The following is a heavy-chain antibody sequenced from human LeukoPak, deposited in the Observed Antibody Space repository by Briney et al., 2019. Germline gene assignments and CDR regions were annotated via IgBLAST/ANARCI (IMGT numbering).Heavy chain of an antibody. D-gene: IGHD6-13*01. CDR1: GFTFRNYA. Sequence: PGGSLRLSCAASGFTFRNYAMIWVRQAPEKGLEWVSTINASGGSPYYADSVKGRFTISRDNSQNTLYLQMNSLRAEDTAVYYCAKAAPYSSNSLGLWGQGTLVTVSS. CDR2: INASGGSP. CDR3: AKAAPYSSNSLGL. J-gene: IGHJ4*02. V-gene: IGHV3-23*01.